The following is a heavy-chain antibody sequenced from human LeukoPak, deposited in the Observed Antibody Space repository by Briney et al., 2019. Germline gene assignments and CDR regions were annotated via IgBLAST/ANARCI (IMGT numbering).Heavy chain of an antibody. J-gene: IGHJ4*02. CDR1: GFTFSSYA. D-gene: IGHD5-12*01. V-gene: IGHV3-48*03. CDR3: AREYLGGSDY. Sequence: GGSLRLSCAASGFTFSSYAMNWVRQAPGKGLEWVSYISSGGCTIYYADAVKGRFTISRDNAKNSLYLQMNSLRAEDTAIYYCAREYLGGSDYWGQGTLVTV. CDR2: ISSGGCTI.